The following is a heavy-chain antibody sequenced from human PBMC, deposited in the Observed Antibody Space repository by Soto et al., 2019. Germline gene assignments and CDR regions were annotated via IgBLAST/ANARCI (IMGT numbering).Heavy chain of an antibody. D-gene: IGHD2-15*01. CDR2: IYYVGII. Sequence: SETLSLTCTVSGGSISSNGYYWGWIRQPPGKGLEWIGCIYYVGIIYYNPSLKSRVTISVDTSKNQFSLMLSFVTAADTAVYYCARRDSGGYPSIDHWGQGTLVTVSS. J-gene: IGHJ4*02. CDR3: ARRDSGGYPSIDH. CDR1: GGSISSNGYY. V-gene: IGHV4-39*01.